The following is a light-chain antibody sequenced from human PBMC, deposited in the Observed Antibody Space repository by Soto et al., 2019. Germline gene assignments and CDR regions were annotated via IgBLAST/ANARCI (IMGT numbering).Light chain of an antibody. V-gene: IGKV4-1*01. CDR1: QSVLYSSNNKNY. CDR3: QQYYRTPRT. CDR2: WAS. Sequence: DIVMTQSPDSLAVSLGERATINCKSSQSVLYSSNNKNYLAWYQQKPGQPPKLLIYWASTRESGVPDRFSGSGSGTDFTLTISSLQAEDVAVSYCQQYYRTPRTFGQGTKGEIK. J-gene: IGKJ1*01.